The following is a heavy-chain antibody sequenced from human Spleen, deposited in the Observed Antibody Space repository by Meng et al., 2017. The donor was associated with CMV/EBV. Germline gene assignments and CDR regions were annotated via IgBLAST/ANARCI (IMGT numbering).Heavy chain of an antibody. Sequence: SETLSLTCTVSGYSITSGYYWGWIRQPPGKGLEWIGNIYHSGSTNYNPSLKSRVTISVDTSKTQFSLKLTSVAAADTAVYYCARDGSGDDYWGQGMLVTVSS. CDR3: ARDGSGDDY. J-gene: IGHJ4*02. V-gene: IGHV4-38-2*02. CDR2: IYHSGST. CDR1: GYSITSGYY. D-gene: IGHD1-26*01.